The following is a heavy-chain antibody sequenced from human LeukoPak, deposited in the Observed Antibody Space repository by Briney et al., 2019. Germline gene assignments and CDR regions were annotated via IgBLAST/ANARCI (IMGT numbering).Heavy chain of an antibody. D-gene: IGHD4-17*01. V-gene: IGHV4-59*08. CDR1: GGSISSYY. CDR2: IYYSGST. Sequence: SETLSLTCTVSGGSISSYYWSWIRQPPGRGLEWIGYIYYSGSTNYNPSLKSRVTISVDTSKNQFSLKLSSVTAADTAVYYCARGMTTVIANWFDPWGQGTLVTVS. CDR3: ARGMTTVIANWFDP. J-gene: IGHJ5*02.